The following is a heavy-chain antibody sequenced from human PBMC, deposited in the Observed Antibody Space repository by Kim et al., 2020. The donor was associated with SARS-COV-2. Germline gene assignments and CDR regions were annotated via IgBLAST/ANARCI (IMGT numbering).Heavy chain of an antibody. V-gene: IGHV3-48*03. J-gene: IGHJ6*02. D-gene: IGHD3-3*01. CDR3: ARGGTIFGVVILGDYGMDV. CDR2: ISSSGSTI. Sequence: GGSLRLFCAASGFTFSSYEMNWVRQAPGKGLEWVSYISSSGSTIYYADSVKGRFTISRDNAKNSLYLQMNSLRAEDTAVYYCARGGTIFGVVILGDYGMDVWGQGTTVTVSS. CDR1: GFTFSSYE.